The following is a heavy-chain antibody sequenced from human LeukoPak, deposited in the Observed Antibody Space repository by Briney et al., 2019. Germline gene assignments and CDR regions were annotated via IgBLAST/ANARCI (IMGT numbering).Heavy chain of an antibody. CDR1: GGSFSGYY. CDR2: INHSGST. V-gene: IGHV4-34*01. CDR3: AIIAVAGTAC. J-gene: IGHJ4*02. Sequence: PSETLSLTCAVYGGSFSGYYWSWIRQPPGKGLEWIGEINHSGSTNYNPSLKSRVTISVDTSKNQFSLKLSSVTAADTAVYYCAIIAVAGTACWGQGTLVTVSS. D-gene: IGHD6-19*01.